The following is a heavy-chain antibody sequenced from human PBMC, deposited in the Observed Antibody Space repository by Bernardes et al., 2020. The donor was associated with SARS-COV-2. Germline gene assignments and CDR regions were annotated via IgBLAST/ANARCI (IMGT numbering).Heavy chain of an antibody. J-gene: IGHJ3*02. CDR1: EFTFSSYA. V-gene: IGHV3-30-3*02. Sequence: GGSLRLSCTASEFTFSSYAMHWVRQAPGKGLAWVALISYDGSNKYYADSVKGRFTISRDNSKNTLYLQMNSLRAEDTAIYYCAKTYYFDSSGYHYDAFDIWGQGTMVTVSS. D-gene: IGHD3-22*01. CDR2: ISYDGSNK. CDR3: AKTYYFDSSGYHYDAFDI.